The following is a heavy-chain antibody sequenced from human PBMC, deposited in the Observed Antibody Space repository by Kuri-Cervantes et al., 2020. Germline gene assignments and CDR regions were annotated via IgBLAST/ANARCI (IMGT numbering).Heavy chain of an antibody. J-gene: IGHJ4*02. CDR3: AKDYRSPSSDCLFDY. V-gene: IGHV3-23*01. D-gene: IGHD2-21*02. CDR2: LSGSGGNT. Sequence: GESLKISCAASGFTVSSNYMSWVRQAPGKGLEWVSGLSGSGGNTWYADSVKGRFTISRDNSKNTLYLQMNSLRADDTAVYYCAKDYRSPSSDCLFDYWGQGILVTVSS. CDR1: GFTVSSNY.